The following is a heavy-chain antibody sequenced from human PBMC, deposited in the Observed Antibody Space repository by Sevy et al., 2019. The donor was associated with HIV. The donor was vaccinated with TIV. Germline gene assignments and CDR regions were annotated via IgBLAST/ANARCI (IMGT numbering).Heavy chain of an antibody. D-gene: IGHD6-13*01. CDR1: GFTFDDYA. V-gene: IGHV3-9*01. Sequence: SLRLSCAASGFTFDDYAMHWVRQAPGKGLEWVSGISWNSGSIGYAHSVKGRFTISRDNAKNSLYLQMNSLRAEDTALYYCAKAPLAAAGNLYSNWFDPWGQGTLVTVSS. CDR3: AKAPLAAAGNLYSNWFDP. CDR2: ISWNSGSI. J-gene: IGHJ5*02.